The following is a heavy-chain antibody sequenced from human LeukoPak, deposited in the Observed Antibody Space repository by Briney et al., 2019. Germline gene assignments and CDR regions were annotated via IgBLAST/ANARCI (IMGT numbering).Heavy chain of an antibody. CDR2: ISAYNGNT. J-gene: IGHJ6*02. CDR3: ARDGDGSSWYYYYYGMDV. V-gene: IGHV1-18*01. Sequence: GASVKVSCKASGYTFTSYGISWVRQAPGQGLEWMGWISAYNGNTNYAQKLQGRVTMTTDTSTSTAYMELRSLGSDDTAVYYCARDGDGSSWYYYYYGMDVWGQGTTVTVSS. CDR1: GYTFTSYG. D-gene: IGHD6-13*01.